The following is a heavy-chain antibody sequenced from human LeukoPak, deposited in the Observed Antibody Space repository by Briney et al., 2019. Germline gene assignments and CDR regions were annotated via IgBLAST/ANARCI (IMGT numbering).Heavy chain of an antibody. CDR1: GGSISSSSYY. CDR2: IYYSGST. CDR3: AGSYHYYMDV. Sequence: SETLSLTCTVSGGSISSSSYYWGWIRQPPGKGLEWIGSIYYSGSTYYNPSLKSRVTISEDTSKKQFSLKLSSVTAADTAVYYCAGSYHYYMDVWGKGTTVTVSS. V-gene: IGHV4-39*07. J-gene: IGHJ6*03.